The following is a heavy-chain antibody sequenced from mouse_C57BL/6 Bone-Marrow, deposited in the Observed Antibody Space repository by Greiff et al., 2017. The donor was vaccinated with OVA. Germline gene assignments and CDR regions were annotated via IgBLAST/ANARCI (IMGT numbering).Heavy chain of an antibody. Sequence: VQLQQSGPGLVKPGASVKISCKASGYAFSSSWMNWVKQRPGKSLEWIGRICPGDGDTNYNGKVKGQSTLTADKSSSTAYMQISRLTSEDSAVYYCANFYYVNSQYWGQGTSVTVSS. D-gene: IGHD2-1*01. CDR2: ICPGDGDT. CDR3: ANFYYVNSQY. V-gene: IGHV1-82*01. CDR1: GYAFSSSW. J-gene: IGHJ4*01.